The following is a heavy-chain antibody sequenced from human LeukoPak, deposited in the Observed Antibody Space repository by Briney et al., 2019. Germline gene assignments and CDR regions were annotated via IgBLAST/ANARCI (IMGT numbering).Heavy chain of an antibody. J-gene: IGHJ4*02. D-gene: IGHD6-13*01. CDR2: IYYSGST. CDR3: AGYSSSSCG. Sequence: PSETLSLTCTVSGGSISSYYWNWIRQPPGKGLEWIGYIYYSGSTNYNPSVKSQVTISLDTSKNQFSLKLSSVTAADTAVYYCAGYSSSSCGWGQGTLVTVSS. V-gene: IGHV4-59*01. CDR1: GGSISSYY.